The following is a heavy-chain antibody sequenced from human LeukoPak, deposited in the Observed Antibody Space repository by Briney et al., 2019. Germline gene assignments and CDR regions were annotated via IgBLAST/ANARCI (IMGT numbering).Heavy chain of an antibody. CDR1: GFTFSSYA. J-gene: IGHJ4*02. CDR2: ISYDGSNK. Sequence: GRSLRLSCAASGFTFSSYAMHWVRQAPGKGLEWVAVISYDGSNKYYADSVKGRFTISRDNSKNTLYLQMNSLRAEDTAVYYCARDTYDYWGQGTLATVSS. V-gene: IGHV3-30-3*01. CDR3: ARDTYDY.